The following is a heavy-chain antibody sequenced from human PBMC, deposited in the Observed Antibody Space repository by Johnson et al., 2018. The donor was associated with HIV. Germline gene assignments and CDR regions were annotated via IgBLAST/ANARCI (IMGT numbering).Heavy chain of an antibody. CDR3: ARDGGCSSTSCSDAFDI. D-gene: IGHD2-2*01. Sequence: VQLVESGGGVVQPGRSLRLSCAASGFTFSNYWMHWVRQAPGKGLVWVSRVNSDGSSTRYADSVKGRFPISRDNSKNTLYLQMNSLRAEDTAVYYCARDGGCSSTSCSDAFDIWGQGTLVTVSS. V-gene: IGHV3-74*01. J-gene: IGHJ3*02. CDR2: VNSDGSST. CDR1: GFTFSNYW.